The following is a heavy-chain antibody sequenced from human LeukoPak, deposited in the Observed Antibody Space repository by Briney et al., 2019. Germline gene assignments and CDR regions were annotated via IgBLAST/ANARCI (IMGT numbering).Heavy chain of an antibody. CDR2: INPSGGST. D-gene: IGHD1-14*01. V-gene: IGHV1-46*01. J-gene: IGHJ4*02. CDR3: ARETGAYYFDS. CDR1: GYTFTSYY. Sequence: ASVKASCKASGYTFTSYYMHWVRQAPGQGLEWMGIINPSGGSTSYAQKFQGRVTMTRDTSTSTVYMELSSLRSEDTAVYYCARETGAYYFDSWGQGTLVTVSS.